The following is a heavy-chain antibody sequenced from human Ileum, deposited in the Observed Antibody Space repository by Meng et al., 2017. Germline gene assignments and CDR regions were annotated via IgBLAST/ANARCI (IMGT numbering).Heavy chain of an antibody. CDR2: FHHSGSA. CDR1: GVSVNSGFYD. J-gene: IGHJ4*02. V-gene: IGHV4-61*01. Sequence: QQACPGLVRPSATLSLACTVSGVSVNSGFYDWNWFRQPPGKGLDFIGSFHHSGSAHYNASLEGRVTMSLDTSKNQFSLRLTSVTAADSALYYCTGGPDSAKSGYWGQGTLVTVSS. D-gene: IGHD1-14*01. CDR3: TGGPDSAKSGY.